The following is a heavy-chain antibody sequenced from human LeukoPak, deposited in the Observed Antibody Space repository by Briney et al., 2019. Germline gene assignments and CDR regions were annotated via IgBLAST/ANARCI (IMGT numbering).Heavy chain of an antibody. CDR1: GYTFTSYY. CDR3: ARVLGYCSSTSCSPGGAFDI. D-gene: IGHD2-2*01. J-gene: IGHJ3*02. V-gene: IGHV1-46*01. Sequence: ASVKVSCKASGYTFTSYYMHWVRQAPGQGLEWMGIINPSGGSTSYAQKFQGRVTMTRDTSTSTVYMELSSLRSEDTAVYYCARVLGYCSSTSCSPGGAFDIWGQGTMVTVSS. CDR2: INPSGGST.